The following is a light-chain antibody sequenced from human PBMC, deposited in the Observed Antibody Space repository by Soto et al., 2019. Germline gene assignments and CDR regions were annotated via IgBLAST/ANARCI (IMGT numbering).Light chain of an antibody. V-gene: IGKV3-15*01. J-gene: IGKJ2*01. CDR2: GAS. CDR1: QSVSSN. Sequence: EIVMTQSPATLSVSPGERATLCCRASQSVSSNLAWYQQKPGQPPRLLIYGASTRATGIPARFSGSGSGTAFTLTISSLQSEEFAVYYCQQYNTWPPYTFGQGTKLEIK. CDR3: QQYNTWPPYT.